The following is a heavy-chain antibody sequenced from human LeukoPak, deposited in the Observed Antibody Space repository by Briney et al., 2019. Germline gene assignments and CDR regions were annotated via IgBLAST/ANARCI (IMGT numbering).Heavy chain of an antibody. V-gene: IGHV3-64*01. J-gene: IGHJ4*01. CDR2: ISSNGLST. CDR1: EFIFSDYE. Sequence: PGGSLRLSCATSEFIFSDYEMHWVRQTPGEGLEYVSGISSNGLSTFYAMSVKGRFTISRDNSKKNLYLQMGSLKTDDMAVYYCARSTEGTTHFDYWGHGTLVTVSS. D-gene: IGHD1-26*01. CDR3: ARSTEGTTHFDY.